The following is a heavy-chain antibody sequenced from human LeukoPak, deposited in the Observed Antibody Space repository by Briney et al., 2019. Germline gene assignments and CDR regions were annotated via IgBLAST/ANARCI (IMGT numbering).Heavy chain of an antibody. D-gene: IGHD2-2*01. CDR2: ISGSGGST. CDR1: GFTFSSYA. Sequence: PGGSLRLSCAASGFTFSSYAMSWVRQAPGKGLELVSAISGSGGSTYYADSVKGRFTISRDNSKNTLYLQMNSLRAEDTAVYYCAKDPKPVRYQYFDYWGQGTLVTVSS. V-gene: IGHV3-23*01. J-gene: IGHJ4*02. CDR3: AKDPKPVRYQYFDY.